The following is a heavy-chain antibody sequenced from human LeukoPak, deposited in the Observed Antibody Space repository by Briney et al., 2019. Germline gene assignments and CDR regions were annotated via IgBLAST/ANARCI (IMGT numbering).Heavy chain of an antibody. J-gene: IGHJ4*02. CDR3: AKEVPLGITILGVEALPSFDH. CDR2: IYYSGSS. V-gene: IGHV4-31*02. Sequence: SETLSLTCTVSGGSISSGFYWSWIRQPPGKGLEWIGYIYYSGSSYYNPSLKGRVIISVDTSKNQFSLNLKSVTAEDTAVYYCAKEVPLGITILGVEALPSFDHWGQGTLVTVSS. CDR1: GGSISSGFY. D-gene: IGHD3-3*01.